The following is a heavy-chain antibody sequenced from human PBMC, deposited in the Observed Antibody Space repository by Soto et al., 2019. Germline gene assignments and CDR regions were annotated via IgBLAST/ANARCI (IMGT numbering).Heavy chain of an antibody. D-gene: IGHD6-13*01. CDR1: GFTFSSYW. Sequence: GGSLRLSCAASGFTFSSYWMSWVRQAPGKGLEWVANIKQDGSEKYYVDSVKGRFTISRDNAKNSLYLQMNSLRAEDTAVYYCARDRQQLVPPTNWFDPWGQGTLVTVSS. CDR2: IKQDGSEK. CDR3: ARDRQQLVPPTNWFDP. V-gene: IGHV3-7*01. J-gene: IGHJ5*02.